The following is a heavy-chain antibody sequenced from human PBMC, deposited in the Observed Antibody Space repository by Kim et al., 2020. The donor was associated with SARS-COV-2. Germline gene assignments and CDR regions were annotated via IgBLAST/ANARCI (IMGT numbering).Heavy chain of an antibody. D-gene: IGHD6-19*01. J-gene: IGHJ6*02. CDR3: ARDHEAVADTWYYYGMDV. V-gene: IGHV1-3*01. CDR2: INGGNGNT. CDR1: GYTFTTYS. Sequence: ASVKVSCKASGYTFTTYSIHWVRQAPGQRLEWMGWINGGNGNTNYSQNFQGRVTITRDTSASTAYMGLSSLRSEDTAVYYCARDHEAVADTWYYYGMDVWGQGTTVTVSS.